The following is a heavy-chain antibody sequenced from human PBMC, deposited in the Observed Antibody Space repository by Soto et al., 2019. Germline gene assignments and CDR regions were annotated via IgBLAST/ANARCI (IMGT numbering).Heavy chain of an antibody. V-gene: IGHV1-3*01. CDR2: INAGNGNT. D-gene: IGHD5-18*01. Sequence: GASVKVSCKASGYTFTSYAMHWVRQAPGQRLEWMGWINAGNGNTKYSQKFQGRVTITRDTSASTAYMELSSLRSEDTAVYYCARVANGYSYGYFPPNYWGQGTLVTVSS. CDR3: ARVANGYSYGYFPPNY. J-gene: IGHJ4*02. CDR1: GYTFTSYA.